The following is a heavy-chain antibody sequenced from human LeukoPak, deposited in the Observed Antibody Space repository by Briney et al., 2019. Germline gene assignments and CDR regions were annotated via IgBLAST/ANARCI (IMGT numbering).Heavy chain of an antibody. CDR2: ISHDGSST. V-gene: IGHV3-30*04. CDR3: ARDDRLYCSTTSCYLGTFDY. CDR1: GFTFNYYA. J-gene: IGHJ4*02. D-gene: IGHD2-2*01. Sequence: GGSLRLSCAASGFTFNYYAMHWVRQAPGKGLEWVAVISHDGSSTYYADSVKGRFTISRDNSKDTLYLQVSSLRAEDTAFYYCARDDRLYCSTTSCYLGTFDYWGRGTLVTVSS.